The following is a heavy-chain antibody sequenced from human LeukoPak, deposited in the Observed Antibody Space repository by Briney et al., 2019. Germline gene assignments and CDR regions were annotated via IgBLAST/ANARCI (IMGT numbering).Heavy chain of an antibody. V-gene: IGHV3-23*01. D-gene: IGHD6-19*01. CDR2: ISGSGANT. CDR3: AKGVGAVAGTFDY. J-gene: IGHJ4*02. CDR1: GFTFSTYS. Sequence: PGGSLRLSCAASGFTFSTYSMSWVRLAPGKGLEWVSGISGSGANTYYADSVKGRFTISRDNSKNTLYLQMNSLRAEDTAVYYCAKGVGAVAGTFDYWGQGTLVTVSS.